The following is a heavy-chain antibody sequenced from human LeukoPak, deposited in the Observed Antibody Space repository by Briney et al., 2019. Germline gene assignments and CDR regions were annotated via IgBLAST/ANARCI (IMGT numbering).Heavy chain of an antibody. J-gene: IGHJ4*02. D-gene: IGHD3-10*01. CDR1: AFTFNNYD. CDR2: IRYDGSNK. Sequence: GGSLRLSCAASAFTFNNYDMHWVRQAPGKGLEWVSFIRYDGSNKYYADFVEGRFTISSDNSNTTLYLLMNSLRAETTAAYYCAKELGSYYTSDYWGQATLVTVSS. CDR3: AKELGSYYTSDY. V-gene: IGHV3-30*02.